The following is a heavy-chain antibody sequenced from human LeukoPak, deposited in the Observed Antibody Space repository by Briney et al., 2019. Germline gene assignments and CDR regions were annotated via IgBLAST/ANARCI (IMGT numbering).Heavy chain of an antibody. V-gene: IGHV3-21*01. CDR1: GFTFSSHF. J-gene: IGHJ3*01. CDR3: ARERYSRSSHDALDL. CDR2: ISSSGSSV. D-gene: IGHD6-6*01. Sequence: GGSLRLSCAASGFTFSSHFMNWVRQAPGKGLEWVSSISSSGSSVLYADSLKGRFAISRDNAKNSLYLQMNSLRPEDTAVYYCARERYSRSSHDALDLWGQGTMVTISS.